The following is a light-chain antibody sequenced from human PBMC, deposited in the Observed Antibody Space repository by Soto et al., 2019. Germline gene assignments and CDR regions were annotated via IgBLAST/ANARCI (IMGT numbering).Light chain of an antibody. CDR2: GAS. V-gene: IGKV3-15*01. CDR3: QQYNNWPT. J-gene: IGKJ2*01. Sequence: EIVMTQSPATLSVSPGERATLSCRASPSVSSNLAWYQQKPGQAPRLLIYGASTMATGIPARFSGSGSGTAFSLTISSLQSEDFAVYYWQQYNNWPTFGQGTKLEIK. CDR1: PSVSSN.